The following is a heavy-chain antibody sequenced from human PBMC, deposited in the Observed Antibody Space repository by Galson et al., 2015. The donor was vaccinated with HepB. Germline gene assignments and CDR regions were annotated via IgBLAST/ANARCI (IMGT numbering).Heavy chain of an antibody. Sequence: SETLSLTCTVSGGSISSYYWSWIRQPPGKGLEWIGYVYYSGSTNHNPSLKSRVTISVDTSKSQFSLKLGSVTAADTAVYYCASGYTSNWYYLDSWGQGTLVTVSS. J-gene: IGHJ4*02. CDR2: VYYSGST. CDR1: GGSISSYY. V-gene: IGHV4-59*08. CDR3: ASGYTSNWYYLDS. D-gene: IGHD6-13*01.